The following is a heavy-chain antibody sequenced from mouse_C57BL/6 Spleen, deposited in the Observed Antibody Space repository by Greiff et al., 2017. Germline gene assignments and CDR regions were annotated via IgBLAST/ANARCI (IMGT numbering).Heavy chain of an antibody. Sequence: EVQLQQSGPELVKPGASVKISCKASGYTFTDYYMNWVKQSHGKSLEWIGDINPDNGGTSYNQKFKGKATLTVDKSSSTAYMELRSLTSEDSAVYYCARGSNYEGDYWYFDVWGTGTTVTVSS. D-gene: IGHD2-5*01. CDR1: GYTFTDYY. CDR3: ARGSNYEGDYWYFDV. V-gene: IGHV1-26*01. J-gene: IGHJ1*03. CDR2: INPDNGGT.